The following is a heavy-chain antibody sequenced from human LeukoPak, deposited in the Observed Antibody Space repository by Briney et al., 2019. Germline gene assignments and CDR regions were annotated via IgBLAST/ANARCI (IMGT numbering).Heavy chain of an antibody. D-gene: IGHD6-19*01. Sequence: GGSLRLSCAASGFTFSSYGMSWVRQAPGKGLEWVSAISGSGGSTYYADSVKGRFTISRDNSKNTLYLQMNSLRAEDTAVYYCAKDLGYSSGWLIDYWGQGTLVTVSS. CDR3: AKDLGYSSGWLIDY. CDR2: ISGSGGST. CDR1: GFTFSSYG. V-gene: IGHV3-23*01. J-gene: IGHJ4*02.